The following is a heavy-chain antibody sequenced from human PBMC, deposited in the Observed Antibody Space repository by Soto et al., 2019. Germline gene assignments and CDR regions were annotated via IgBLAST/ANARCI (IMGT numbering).Heavy chain of an antibody. CDR2: ISAYNGNT. D-gene: IGHD3-10*01. CDR1: GYTFTSYG. V-gene: IGHV1-18*01. Sequence: QVQLVQSGAEVKKPGASVKVSCKASGYTFTSYGISWVRQAPGQGREWMGWISAYNGNTNYAQKLQGRVTMTTDTATSTAYMELRSLRSDDTAVYYCARGGRTGDYYYYYGMDVWGQGTTVTVSS. CDR3: ARGGRTGDYYYYYGMDV. J-gene: IGHJ6*02.